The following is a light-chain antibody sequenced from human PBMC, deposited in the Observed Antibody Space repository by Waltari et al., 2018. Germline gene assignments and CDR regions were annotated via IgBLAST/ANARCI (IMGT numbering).Light chain of an antibody. CDR2: LNSDGSH. CDR3: ETWDTAIHV. V-gene: IGLV4-69*01. Sequence: QLVVTQSPSASAPLGASVKLTCTLTSGNSTFAIAWHQQQPGKGPRYLMSLNSDGSHSRGDGIPDRFSGSSSGAERYLTISSLESEDEADYYCETWDTAIHVFGGGTKLTVI. J-gene: IGLJ3*02. CDR1: SGNSTFA.